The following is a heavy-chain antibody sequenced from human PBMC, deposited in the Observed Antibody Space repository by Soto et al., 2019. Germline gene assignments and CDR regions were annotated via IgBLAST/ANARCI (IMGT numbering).Heavy chain of an antibody. CDR1: GGSFSSYY. Sequence: SETLSLTCAVYGGSFSSYYWGWIRQPPGKGLEWIGSIYYSGSTYYNPSLKSRVTISVDTSKNQFSLKLSSVTAADTAVYYCARHWLQSWFDPWGQGTLVTVSS. D-gene: IGHD4-4*01. CDR2: IYYSGST. V-gene: IGHV4-39*01. CDR3: ARHWLQSWFDP. J-gene: IGHJ5*02.